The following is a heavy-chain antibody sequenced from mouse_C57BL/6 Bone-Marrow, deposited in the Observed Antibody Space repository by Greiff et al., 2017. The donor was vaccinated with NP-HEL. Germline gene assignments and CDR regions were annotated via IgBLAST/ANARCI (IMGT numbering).Heavy chain of an antibody. CDR2: IDPYYGGT. D-gene: IGHD1-2*01. CDR3: ASGPSTTATTWFAY. Sequence: VQLKESGPELEKPGASVKISCKASGYSFTGYNMNWVKQSNGKSLEWIGNIDPYYGGTSYNQKFKGKATLTVDKSSSTAYMQLKSLTSEDSAVYYCASGPSTTATTWFAYWGQGTLVTVSA. V-gene: IGHV1-39*01. CDR1: GYSFTGYN. J-gene: IGHJ3*01.